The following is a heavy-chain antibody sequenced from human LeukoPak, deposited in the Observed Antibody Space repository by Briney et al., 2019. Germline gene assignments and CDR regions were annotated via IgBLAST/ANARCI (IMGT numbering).Heavy chain of an antibody. Sequence: PSETLSLTCTVSGGSISSSSYYWGWIRQPPGKGLEWIGSIYYSGSTYYNPSLKSRVTISVDTSKNQFSLKLSSVTAADTAVYYCARERYCSGGSCDNWFDPWGQGTLVTVSS. J-gene: IGHJ5*02. CDR2: IYYSGST. V-gene: IGHV4-39*07. D-gene: IGHD2-15*01. CDR1: GGSISSSSYY. CDR3: ARERYCSGGSCDNWFDP.